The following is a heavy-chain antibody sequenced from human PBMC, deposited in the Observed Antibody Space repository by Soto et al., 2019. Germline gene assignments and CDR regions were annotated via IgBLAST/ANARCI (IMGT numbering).Heavy chain of an antibody. CDR1: GYTFTSYG. CDR2: ISAYNGNT. D-gene: IGHD3-16*02. J-gene: IGHJ4*02. V-gene: IGHV1-18*01. Sequence: ASVKVSCKGSGYTFTSYGISWVRQAPGQGLEWMGWISAYNGNTNYAQKLQGRVTMTTDTSTSTAYMELRSLRSDDTAVYYCARNIMITFGGVIVPALFDYWGQGTLVTVS. CDR3: ARNIMITFGGVIVPALFDY.